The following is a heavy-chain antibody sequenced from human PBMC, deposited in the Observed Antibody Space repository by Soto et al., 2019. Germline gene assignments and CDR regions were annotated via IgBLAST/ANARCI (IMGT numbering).Heavy chain of an antibody. J-gene: IGHJ4*02. CDR3: ARSDGRY. CDR1: GGSISRYY. V-gene: IGHV4-59*01. Sequence: SETLSLTCTVSGGSISRYYWSWIRQPPGKGLEWIGYIYYSGSTNYNPSLKSRVTISVDTSKNQFSLKLSSVTATDTAVYYCARSDGRYWGQGTLVTVSS. CDR2: IYYSGST.